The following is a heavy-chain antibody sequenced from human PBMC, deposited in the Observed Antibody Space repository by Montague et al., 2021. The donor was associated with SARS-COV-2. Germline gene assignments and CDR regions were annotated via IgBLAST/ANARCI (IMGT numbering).Heavy chain of an antibody. Sequence: SETLSLTCAVHGGSFSGYYWSWIRQPPEKGLEWIGEINQSGRTNNNPSLKSRVTISVDTSKNQFSLKLSSVTAADTAVYYCARRGSSVWVVTVSADLDYWGQGVLVIVSS. J-gene: IGHJ4*02. V-gene: IGHV4-34*01. CDR2: INQSGRT. CDR3: ARRGSSVWVVTVSADLDY. CDR1: GGSFSGYY. D-gene: IGHD3-10*01.